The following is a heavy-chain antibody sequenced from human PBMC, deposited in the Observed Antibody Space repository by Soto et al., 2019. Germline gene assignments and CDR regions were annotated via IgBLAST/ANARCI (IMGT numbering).Heavy chain of an antibody. Sequence: ASVKVSCTASGYTFTSYAMHWVRQAPGQRLGWMGWINAGNGNTKYSQKFQGRVTITRDTSASTAYMELSSLRSEDTAVYYCARGCDWPYYFDYWGQGTLVTVS. J-gene: IGHJ4*02. CDR3: ARGCDWPYYFDY. V-gene: IGHV1-3*01. CDR1: GYTFTSYA. D-gene: IGHD2-21*02. CDR2: INAGNGNT.